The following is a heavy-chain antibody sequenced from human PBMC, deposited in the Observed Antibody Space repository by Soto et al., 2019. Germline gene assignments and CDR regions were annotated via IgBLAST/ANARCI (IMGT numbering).Heavy chain of an antibody. D-gene: IGHD6-13*01. J-gene: IGHJ6*02. V-gene: IGHV1-8*01. CDR2: MSPNSGNT. CDR1: GYTFTSYD. CDR3: ARGRRIAADGTVLVQGFLYNYGMDV. Sequence: ASVKVSCKASGYTFTSYDINWVRQATGQGLEWMGWMSPNSGNTGYAQKFQGRVTMTRNTSISTAYMELSSLRSEDTAVYYCARGRRIAADGTVLVQGFLYNYGMDVWGQGTTVTVSS.